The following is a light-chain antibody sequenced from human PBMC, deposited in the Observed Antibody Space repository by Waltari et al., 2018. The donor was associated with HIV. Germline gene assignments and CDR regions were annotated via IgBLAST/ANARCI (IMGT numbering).Light chain of an antibody. CDR3: CSYAGNYSYV. J-gene: IGLJ1*01. CDR1: SSDVGDSTY. V-gene: IGLV2-11*01. Sequence: QSALTQPRSVSGSPGQSVTISCTGTSSDVGDSTYVSWYRQNPGHVPTLMIYDVSKRPSGVPDRFSGSRSGNTASLTISRLQAEDEADYFCCSYAGNYSYVFGSGSRVTVL. CDR2: DVS.